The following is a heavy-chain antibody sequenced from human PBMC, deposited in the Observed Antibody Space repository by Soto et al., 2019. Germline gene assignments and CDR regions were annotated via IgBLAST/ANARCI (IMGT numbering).Heavy chain of an antibody. J-gene: IGHJ4*02. CDR2: INAGNGNT. CDR1: GYTFTSYA. Sequence: ASVKVSCKASGYTFTSYAMHWVRQAPGQRLEWIGWINAGNGNTKYSQKFQGRVTITRDTSASTAYMELSSLRSEDTAVYYCARVRAFCSSTSCHFDYWGQGTLVTVSS. CDR3: ARVRAFCSSTSCHFDY. V-gene: IGHV1-3*01. D-gene: IGHD2-2*01.